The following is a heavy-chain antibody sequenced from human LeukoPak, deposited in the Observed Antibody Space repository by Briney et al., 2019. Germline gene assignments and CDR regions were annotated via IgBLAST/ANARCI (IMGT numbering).Heavy chain of an antibody. CDR3: ARAGITGTTYRFNY. CDR1: RYTFTGYY. J-gene: IGHJ4*02. V-gene: IGHV1-2*02. CDR2: INPNSGGT. Sequence: ASVKVSCKASRYTFTGYYMHWVRQAPGQGLGWMGWINPNSGGTNYAQKFQGRVTMTRDTSISTAYMELSRLRSDDTAVYYCARAGITGTTYRFNYWGQGTLVTVSS. D-gene: IGHD1-7*01.